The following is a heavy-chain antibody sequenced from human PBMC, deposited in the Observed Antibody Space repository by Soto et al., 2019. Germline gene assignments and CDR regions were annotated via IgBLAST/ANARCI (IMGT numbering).Heavy chain of an antibody. J-gene: IGHJ4*02. CDR1: GFTFSNFA. V-gene: IGHV3-23*01. Sequence: GGSLRLSCAASGFTFSNFALSWVRQAPGKGLEWVSSISNSASTTYYTDSVTGRFTISRDNSQNTVYLQMNSLRAEDTAVYYCAKSRGFLVAPGVAACGGGPCMTTFDYWGQGTLVTVSS. CDR3: AKSRGFLVAPGVAACGGGPCMTTFDY. CDR2: ISNSASTT. D-gene: IGHD2-21*01.